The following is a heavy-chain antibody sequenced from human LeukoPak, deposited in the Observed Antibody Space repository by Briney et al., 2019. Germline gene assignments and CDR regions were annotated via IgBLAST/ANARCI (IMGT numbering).Heavy chain of an antibody. CDR3: AKGDYISSFDY. Sequence: GGSLRLSCAASGFTFSSYGMHWVRQAPGKGLEWVAIISYDGSNKYYADSVKGRFTISRDNSKNTLFLQMNSLRTEDTAVYYCAKGDYISSFDYWGQGTLVTVSS. CDR1: GFTFSSYG. D-gene: IGHD4/OR15-4a*01. J-gene: IGHJ4*02. CDR2: ISYDGSNK. V-gene: IGHV3-30*18.